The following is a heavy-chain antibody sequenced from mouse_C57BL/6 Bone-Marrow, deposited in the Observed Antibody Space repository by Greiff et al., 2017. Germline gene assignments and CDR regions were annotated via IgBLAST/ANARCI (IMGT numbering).Heavy chain of an antibody. CDR3: SEDSAVDYCAWRELGRYFDV. J-gene: IGHJ1*03. CDR2: GQGLEWSG. Sequence: VKLVESGPELARPWASVKLSCQAFYTFFRRVYFAFRDTNYWLQRVKQRPGQGLEWSGAIYPGNGDTSYNQKFKDKATLTADKSSSTAYMKLSSLTSEDSAVDYCAWRELGRYFDVWGKGTTVTVSS. CDR1: YTF. V-gene: IGHV1-87*01. D-gene: IGHD4-1*01.